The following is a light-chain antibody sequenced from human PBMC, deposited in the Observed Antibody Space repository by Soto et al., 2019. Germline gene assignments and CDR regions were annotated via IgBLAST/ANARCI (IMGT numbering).Light chain of an antibody. CDR1: QSVSTNY. Sequence: EIVLTQSPGTLSLSPGERATLSCRASQSVSTNYLAWYQQKPGQAPRLLIYGASSRATGIADRFSGSGSGTDFTLPISRLEPEDFAVYYCQQYYGSPGITFGQGTRLEIK. CDR3: QQYYGSPGIT. CDR2: GAS. V-gene: IGKV3-20*01. J-gene: IGKJ5*01.